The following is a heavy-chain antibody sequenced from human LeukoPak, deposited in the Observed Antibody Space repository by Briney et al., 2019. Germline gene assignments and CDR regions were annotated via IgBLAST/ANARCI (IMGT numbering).Heavy chain of an antibody. D-gene: IGHD1-26*01. CDR2: ISGGSGVTT. V-gene: IGHV3-23*01. CDR1: GFTFNRYS. CDR3: AKDLHSGTYSVAFDI. J-gene: IGHJ3*02. Sequence: GGSLRLSCAASGFTFNRYSMSWVRQAPGKGLEWVSTISGGSGVTTYFADSVKGRFTISRDNSKNTLSLQMNSLRAEDTAVYYCAKDLHSGTYSVAFDIWGQGTMVTVSS.